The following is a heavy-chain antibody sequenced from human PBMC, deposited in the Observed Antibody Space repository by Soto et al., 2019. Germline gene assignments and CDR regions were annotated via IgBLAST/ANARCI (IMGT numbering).Heavy chain of an antibody. CDR3: ASSAAGTGYDY. CDR1: GFTFSSYS. CDR2: ISSSSSYI. Sequence: EVQLVESGGGLVKPGGSLRLSCAASGFTFSSYSMNWVRQAPGKGLDWVSSISSSSSYIYYADSVKGRFTISRDNAKNSLYLQRNSLRAEDTAVYYCASSAAGTGYDYWGQGTLVTVSS. J-gene: IGHJ4*02. D-gene: IGHD6-13*01. V-gene: IGHV3-21*01.